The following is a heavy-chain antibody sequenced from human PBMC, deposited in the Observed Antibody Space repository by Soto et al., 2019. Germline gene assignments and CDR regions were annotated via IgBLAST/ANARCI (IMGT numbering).Heavy chain of an antibody. V-gene: IGHV3-23*01. CDR2: ISGSGGST. CDR3: AKIIAVAGHFDY. Sequence: GGSLRLSCAASEFTFSSYAMSWVRQAPGKGLEWVSAISGSGGSTYYADSGKGRFTISRDNSKNTLYLQMNSLRAEDTAVYYCAKIIAVAGHFDYWGQGTLVTVSS. D-gene: IGHD6-19*01. CDR1: EFTFSSYA. J-gene: IGHJ4*02.